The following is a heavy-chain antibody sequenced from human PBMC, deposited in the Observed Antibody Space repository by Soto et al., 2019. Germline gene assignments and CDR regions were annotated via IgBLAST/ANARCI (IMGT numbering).Heavy chain of an antibody. CDR3: ARRVSSLEVPAANADYYYYYMDV. V-gene: IGHV3-11*01. Sequence: GGSLRLSCAASGFTFSDYYMSWIRQAPGKGLEWVSYISSSGSTIYYADSVKGRFTISRDNAKNSLYLQMNSLRAEDTAVYYCARRVSSLEVPAANADYYYYYMDVWGKGTTVTVSS. D-gene: IGHD2-2*01. CDR2: ISSSGSTI. J-gene: IGHJ6*03. CDR1: GFTFSDYY.